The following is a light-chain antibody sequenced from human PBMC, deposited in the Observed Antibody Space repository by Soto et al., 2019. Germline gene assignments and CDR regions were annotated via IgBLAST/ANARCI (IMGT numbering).Light chain of an antibody. CDR3: QHYHSQSIT. V-gene: IGKV1-5*01. J-gene: IGKJ4*01. CDR2: AAS. Sequence: DILLIQSPATLSASVGDRITITCRASENIFKFLAWYQQRSGSAPNLLIYAASDLERGVPPRFSGSGSGTEFTLTIDNLQPNDSATYFCQHYHSQSITFGGGTQVDVK. CDR1: ENIFKF.